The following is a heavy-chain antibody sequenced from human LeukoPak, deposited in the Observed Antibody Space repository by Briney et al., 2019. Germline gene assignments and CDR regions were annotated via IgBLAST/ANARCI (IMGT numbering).Heavy chain of an antibody. V-gene: IGHV3-23*01. J-gene: IGHJ4*02. D-gene: IGHD7-27*01. CDR3: AKEAALGIAYFDH. CDR1: GFTFNNYA. CDR2: ISGSTGST. Sequence: PGGSLRLSCAASGFTFNNYAMSWVRQAPGKGLEWVSLISGSTGSTYYADSMKGRFTVSRDNSKNTLYLQMNSLRAEDTAVYYCAKEAALGIAYFDHWGQGTLVTVSS.